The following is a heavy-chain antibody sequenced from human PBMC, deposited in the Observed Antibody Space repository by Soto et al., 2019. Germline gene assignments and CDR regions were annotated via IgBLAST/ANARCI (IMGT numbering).Heavy chain of an antibody. CDR2: ISGTGDSS. V-gene: IGHV3-23*01. J-gene: IGHJ4*02. CDR1: GFTFGSYA. D-gene: IGHD3-10*01. Sequence: EVQLLESGGGLVQPGGSLRLSCAASGFTFGSYAMSWVRQAPGKGLEWVSLISGTGDSSEYANFVKGRFNISRDYSKNTVFLQMNSLRAEDTAVYFCAKDNGNYGSGSFSHWGQGTLVTVSS. CDR3: AKDNGNYGSGSFSH.